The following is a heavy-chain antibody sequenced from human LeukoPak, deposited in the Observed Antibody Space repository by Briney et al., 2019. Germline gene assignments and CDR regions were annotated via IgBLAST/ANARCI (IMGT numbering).Heavy chain of an antibody. CDR1: GGTFSGYA. CDR3: ASPSPYYYDSSGYYN. D-gene: IGHD3-22*01. CDR2: IIPIFGTA. J-gene: IGHJ4*02. Sequence: SVKVSCKASGGTFSGYAISWVRQAPGQGLEWMGGIIPIFGTANYAQKFQGRVTITTDESTSTAYMELSSLRSEDTAVYYCASPSPYYYDSSGYYNWGQGTLVTVSS. V-gene: IGHV1-69*05.